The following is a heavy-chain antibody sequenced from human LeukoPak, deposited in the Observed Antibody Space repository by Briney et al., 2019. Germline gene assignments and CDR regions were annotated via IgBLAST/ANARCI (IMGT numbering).Heavy chain of an antibody. V-gene: IGHV3-21*01. CDR3: ARDCSVPLRYFDWLFNS. Sequence: GGSLRLSCAASGFTFSSYSMNWVRQAPGKGLEWVSSISSSSSYIYYADSVKGRFTISRDNAKNSLYLQMNSLRAEDTAVYYCARDCSVPLRYFDWLFNSWVQGTLVTVSS. CDR2: ISSSSSYI. D-gene: IGHD3-9*01. J-gene: IGHJ5*01. CDR1: GFTFSSYS.